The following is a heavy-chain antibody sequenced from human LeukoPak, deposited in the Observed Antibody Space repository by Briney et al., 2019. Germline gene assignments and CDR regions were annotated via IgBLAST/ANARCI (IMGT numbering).Heavy chain of an antibody. Sequence: GGSLRLSCAASGFTFSDYDMQWVRQATGKGVEWVSAIGIAGDTYYTGSVKGRFPISRENAKNSLYLQMNSLRAGDTAVYYCARVAKERVGGVYYFDYWGQGTLVTVSS. CDR1: GFTFSDYD. J-gene: IGHJ4*02. CDR3: ARVAKERVGGVYYFDY. CDR2: IGIAGDT. D-gene: IGHD1-1*01. V-gene: IGHV3-13*01.